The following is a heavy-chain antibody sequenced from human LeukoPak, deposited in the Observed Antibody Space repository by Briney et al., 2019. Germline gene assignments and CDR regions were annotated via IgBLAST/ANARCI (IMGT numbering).Heavy chain of an antibody. CDR2: IYYSGTT. Sequence: SETLSLTCTVSGGSISSYYWSWIRQPPGKGLEWIGYIYYSGTTNYNPSLKSRVTISVDTSKNQFSLKLSSVTTADTAVYYCARGFTLFDPWGQGTLVTVSS. D-gene: IGHD2/OR15-2a*01. V-gene: IGHV4-59*01. CDR1: GGSISSYY. CDR3: ARGFTLFDP. J-gene: IGHJ5*02.